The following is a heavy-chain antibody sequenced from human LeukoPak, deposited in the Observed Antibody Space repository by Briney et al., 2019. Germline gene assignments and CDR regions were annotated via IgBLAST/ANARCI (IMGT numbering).Heavy chain of an antibody. CDR1: GGSISSGGYY. J-gene: IGHJ4*02. V-gene: IGHV4-31*03. Sequence: SETLSLTCTVSGGSISSGGYYWSWIRQHPGKGLEWIGYIYYSGSTYYNPSLKSRVTISVDTSKNQFSLKLSSVTAADTAVYYCAREVENYGYYWGQGTLVTVSS. D-gene: IGHD3-10*01. CDR3: AREVENYGYY. CDR2: IYYSGST.